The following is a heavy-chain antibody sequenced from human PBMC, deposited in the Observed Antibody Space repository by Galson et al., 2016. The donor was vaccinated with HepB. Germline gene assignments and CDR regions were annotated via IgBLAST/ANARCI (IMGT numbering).Heavy chain of an antibody. CDR3: ARDNCINAICYTGWFDS. CDR1: GFTFSTYN. CDR2: ISYNI. V-gene: IGHV3-21*01. D-gene: IGHD2-8*01. Sequence: SLRLSCAASGFTFSTYNMNWVRQAPGKGLEWVSSISYNIYYADSVRGRFTISRDNAKNSLFLQMNSLGVEDTAVYYCARDNCINAICYTGWFDSWGQGTLVTVSA. J-gene: IGHJ5*01.